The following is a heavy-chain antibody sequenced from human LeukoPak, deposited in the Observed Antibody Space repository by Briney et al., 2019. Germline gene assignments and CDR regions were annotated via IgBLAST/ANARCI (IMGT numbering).Heavy chain of an antibody. CDR2: ISSSGSYI. CDR1: GFTFSSYS. CDR3: ARDENYYDSRDYPY. V-gene: IGHV3-21*01. J-gene: IGHJ4*02. D-gene: IGHD3-22*01. Sequence: PGGSLRLSCVASGFTFSSYSMNWVRQAPGKGLAWVAYISSSGSYINYADSVKGRFSISRDNTKNSLYLQMDSLRGEDTAVYYCARDENYYDSRDYPYWSQGTLVTVSS.